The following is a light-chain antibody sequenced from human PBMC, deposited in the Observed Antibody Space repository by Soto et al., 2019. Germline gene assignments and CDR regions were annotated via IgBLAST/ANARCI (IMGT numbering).Light chain of an antibody. CDR2: EGS. CDR1: SSDVGSYTL. Sequence: QSVLTQPASVSGSPGQSITISCTGTSSDVGSYTLVSWYQQHPGKAPKLMIYEGSKRPSGVSNRFSGSKSGNTASLTISGLQAEDEADYYCCSYAGSSTWVFGGVTKLTVL. J-gene: IGLJ3*02. V-gene: IGLV2-23*01. CDR3: CSYAGSSTWV.